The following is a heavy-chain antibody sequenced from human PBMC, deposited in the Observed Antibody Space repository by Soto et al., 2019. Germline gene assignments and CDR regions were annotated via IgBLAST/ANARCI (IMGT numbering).Heavy chain of an antibody. D-gene: IGHD2-2*01. CDR3: ARVACSSTSCYLNWLDP. J-gene: IGHJ5*02. CDR2: IYYSGST. CDR1: GGSISSYY. V-gene: IGHV4-59*01. Sequence: SETVSLTCTVSGGSISSYYWSWIRQPPGKGLEWIGYIYYSGSTNYNPSLKSRVTISVDTSKNQFSLKLSSVTAADTAVYYCARVACSSTSCYLNWLDPWGQGTLVTVSS.